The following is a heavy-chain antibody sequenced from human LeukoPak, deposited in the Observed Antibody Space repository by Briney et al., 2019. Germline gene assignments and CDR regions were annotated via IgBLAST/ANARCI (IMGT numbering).Heavy chain of an antibody. D-gene: IGHD5-24*01. CDR3: AKPSGRVPDALFHY. V-gene: IGHV3-23*01. J-gene: IGHJ4*02. CDR2: ISGSGGST. Sequence: GGSLRLSCAASGFTFSSYGMSWVRQAPGKGLEWVSAISGSGGSTYYADSVKGRFTISRDNSKNTLYLQMNSLRAEDTAVYYCAKPSGRVPDALFHYWGQGPLVTVSS. CDR1: GFTFSSYG.